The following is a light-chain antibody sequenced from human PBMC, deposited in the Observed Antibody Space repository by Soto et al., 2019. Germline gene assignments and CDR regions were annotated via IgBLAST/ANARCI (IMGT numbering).Light chain of an antibody. CDR1: QSVSSSY. CDR2: GAS. J-gene: IGKJ2*01. Sequence: EIVLTQSPGTLSLSPGERATLSCRASQSVSSSYLAWYQQKPGQAPRLLIYGASSRATGIPDRFSGSGSGTAFTLTISSLEPEDFAVYYCHQYGSSPLYTFGQGTKLEIK. CDR3: HQYGSSPLYT. V-gene: IGKV3-20*01.